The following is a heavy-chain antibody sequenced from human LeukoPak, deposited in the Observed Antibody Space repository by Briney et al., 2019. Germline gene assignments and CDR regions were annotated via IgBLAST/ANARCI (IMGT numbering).Heavy chain of an antibody. D-gene: IGHD3-10*01. CDR2: INHSGST. CDR3: ARGGGSGHFDY. J-gene: IGHJ4*02. V-gene: IGHV4-34*01. Sequence: SETLFLTCAVYGGSFSGYYWSWIRQPPGKGLEWIGEINHSGSTNYNPSLKSRVTISVDTSKNQFSLKLSSVTAADTAVYYCARGGGSGHFDYWGQGTLVTVSS. CDR1: GGSFSGYY.